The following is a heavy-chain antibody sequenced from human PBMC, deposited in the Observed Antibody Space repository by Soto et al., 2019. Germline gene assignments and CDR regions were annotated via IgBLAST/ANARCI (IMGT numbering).Heavy chain of an antibody. D-gene: IGHD6-13*01. Sequence: ASVNVSCKASGYTFTRYYMHWVRQKPGQRLEWMGWINASNGSTKYSQKFQGRVTITRDTSASTAYMELSSLRSEDTAVYYCARERIAAAPYNCFDPWGHGTLVTVSS. CDR2: INASNGST. CDR1: GYTFTRYY. CDR3: ARERIAAAPYNCFDP. J-gene: IGHJ5*02. V-gene: IGHV1-3*01.